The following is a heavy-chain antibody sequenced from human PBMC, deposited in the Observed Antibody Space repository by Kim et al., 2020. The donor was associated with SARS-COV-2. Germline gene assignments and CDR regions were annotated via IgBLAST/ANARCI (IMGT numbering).Heavy chain of an antibody. D-gene: IGHD2-21*02. CDR2: INPRDETT. Sequence: ASVKVSCKTSGYTFIKYQIHWVRQAPGQGPEWMGGINPRDETTGYADKFQGRVTMASDTSTSTVYMELNSLTYEDTAVYYCARGDGGRFVHLGQGTLGTV. J-gene: IGHJ5*02. CDR1: GYTFIKYQ. CDR3: ARGDGGRFVH. V-gene: IGHV1-46*01.